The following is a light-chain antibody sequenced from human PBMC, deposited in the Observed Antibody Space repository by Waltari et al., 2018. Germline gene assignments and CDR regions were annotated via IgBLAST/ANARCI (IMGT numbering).Light chain of an antibody. CDR2: DVS. Sequence: QADLTQPRTVSGFPEQSVTISCTGSSGDVSGSTCFSWDQQIPGKAPNLIIYDVSNRPPGLPHRCSGSMSDNTASLTVSGLQAEDQADYFCCSYAANKVVFGGETRLTVL. CDR1: SGDVSGSTC. V-gene: IGLV2-11*01. CDR3: CSYAANKVV. J-gene: IGLJ2*01.